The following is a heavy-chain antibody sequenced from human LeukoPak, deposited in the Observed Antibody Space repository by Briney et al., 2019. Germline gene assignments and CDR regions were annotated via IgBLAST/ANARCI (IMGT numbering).Heavy chain of an antibody. CDR3: ARERDGRFFDY. D-gene: IGHD5-24*01. Sequence: GGSLRLSCAVSGLTFRSYWMSWVRQAPGKGLEWVANINQEGSEKYFVDSVKGRFTISRDNAKNLLHLQMNTLRAEDTAVYYCARERDGRFFDYWGQGTLVTVSS. CDR2: INQEGSEK. CDR1: GLTFRSYW. J-gene: IGHJ4*02. V-gene: IGHV3-7*01.